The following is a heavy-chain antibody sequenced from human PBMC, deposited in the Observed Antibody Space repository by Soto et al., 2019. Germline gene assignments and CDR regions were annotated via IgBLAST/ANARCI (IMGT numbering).Heavy chain of an antibody. V-gene: IGHV4-31*03. D-gene: IGHD5-18*01. CDR2: IYYSGST. CDR1: GGSISSGGYY. CDR3: ARDRVGHSYGYTDY. J-gene: IGHJ4*02. Sequence: SETLSLTCTISGGSISSGGYYWSWIRQHPGKGLEWIGYIYYSGSTYYNPSLKSRVTISVDTSKNQFSLKLSSVTAADTAVYYCARDRVGHSYGYTDYWGQGTLVTVSS.